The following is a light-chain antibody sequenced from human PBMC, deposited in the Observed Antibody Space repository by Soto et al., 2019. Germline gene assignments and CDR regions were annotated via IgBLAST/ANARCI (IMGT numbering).Light chain of an antibody. CDR2: LAS. Sequence: DIVVTQSPLSLPVTPGEPASISCRSSQSLLRTTDGKTFLSWYLQKPGQSPQLLIYLASSRASGVPDRFSGSGSGTDFTLKICRVEPEDVGIYYCMQTLQTPWTFGQGTKVEI. CDR3: MQTLQTPWT. J-gene: IGKJ1*01. V-gene: IGKV2-28*01. CDR1: QSLLRTTDGKTF.